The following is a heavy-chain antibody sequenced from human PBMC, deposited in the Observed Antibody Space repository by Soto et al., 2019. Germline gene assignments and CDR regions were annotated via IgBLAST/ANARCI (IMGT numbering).Heavy chain of an antibody. J-gene: IGHJ3*02. CDR3: ARGWVAEAFDI. Sequence: QVQLVQSGAEVKKPGSSVTVSCTASGGTLTSFTIYWVRQAPGQGFEWLGGFIPRTDKINYAQKFQGRVTLSADESSTTPYLELSTLTSEDTGVYYCARGWVAEAFDIWGQGTLVTMSS. CDR1: GGTLTSFT. D-gene: IGHD2-15*01. V-gene: IGHV1-69*01. CDR2: FIPRTDKI.